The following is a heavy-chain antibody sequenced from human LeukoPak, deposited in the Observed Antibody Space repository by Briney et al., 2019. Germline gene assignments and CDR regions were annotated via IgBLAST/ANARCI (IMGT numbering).Heavy chain of an antibody. J-gene: IGHJ3*02. CDR1: GFTFGDYP. D-gene: IGHD4-17*01. CDR2: IRSKAYGGTT. CDR3: ARDLEVYGDYEEAFDI. Sequence: SGGSLRLSCTASGFTFGDYPVSWFRQAPGQGPEWIGFIRSKAYGGTTKYATSVEGRFTMSRDDSKSIAYLQMNSLKTGDTAVYYCARDLEVYGDYEEAFDIWGQGTMVTVSS. V-gene: IGHV3-49*03.